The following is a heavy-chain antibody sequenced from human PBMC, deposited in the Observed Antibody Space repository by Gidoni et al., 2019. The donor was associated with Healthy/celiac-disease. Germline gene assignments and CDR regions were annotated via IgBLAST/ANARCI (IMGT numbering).Heavy chain of an antibody. Sequence: KVSCKASGGTFSSYAISWVRQAPGQGLEWMGGIIPIFGTANYAQKFQGRVTITADKSTSTAYMELSSLRSEDTAVYYCAREIPSYGDFLKSYWYFDLWGRGTLVTVSS. CDR3: AREIPSYGDFLKSYWYFDL. J-gene: IGHJ2*01. D-gene: IGHD4-17*01. CDR1: GGTFSSYA. CDR2: IIPIFGTA. V-gene: IGHV1-69*06.